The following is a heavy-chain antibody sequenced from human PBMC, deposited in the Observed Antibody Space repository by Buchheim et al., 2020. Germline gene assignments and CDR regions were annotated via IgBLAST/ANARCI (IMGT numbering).Heavy chain of an antibody. CDR1: GGSISSYY. V-gene: IGHV4-59*01. D-gene: IGHD6-13*01. J-gene: IGHJ4*02. CDR2: IYYSGST. CDR3: ARRSSISSSWLFDY. Sequence: QVRLQESGPGLVKPSETLSLTCTVSGGSISSYYWSWIRQPPGKGLEWIGYIYYSGSTNYNPSLKSRVTISVDTSKNQFSLKLSSVTAADTAVYYCARRSSISSSWLFDYWGQGTL.